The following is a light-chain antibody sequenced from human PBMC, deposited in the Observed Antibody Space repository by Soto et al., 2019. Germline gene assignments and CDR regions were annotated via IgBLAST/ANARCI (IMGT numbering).Light chain of an antibody. CDR1: QGIRND. CDR2: AAS. V-gene: IGKV1-17*01. J-gene: IGKJ4*01. Sequence: DIQMTQSPSSLSASVGDRVTITCRASQGIRNDLAWDQQKPGKSPKRLIYAASSFQSGIPSRFSGSGTGTDFTLTITSLQPEEFATYYCLQPNSYPPTFGGGTKVEIK. CDR3: LQPNSYPPT.